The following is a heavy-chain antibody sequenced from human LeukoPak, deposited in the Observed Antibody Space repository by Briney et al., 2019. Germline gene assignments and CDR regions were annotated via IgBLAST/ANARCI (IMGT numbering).Heavy chain of an antibody. D-gene: IGHD6-13*01. Sequence: GSLRLSCAASGITFSDHYMSWIRQAPGKGLEWVAHISSSGSTIEYADSVKGRFAISRDNAKNSLYLQMNSLRVEDTAVYYCAREVRYTSSWYVFYYFDYWGQGTLVTVSS. CDR2: ISSSGSTI. CDR1: GITFSDHY. J-gene: IGHJ4*02. CDR3: AREVRYTSSWYVFYYFDY. V-gene: IGHV3-11*01.